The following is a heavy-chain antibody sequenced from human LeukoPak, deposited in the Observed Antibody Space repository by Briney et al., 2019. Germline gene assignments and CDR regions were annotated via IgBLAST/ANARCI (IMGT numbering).Heavy chain of an antibody. V-gene: IGHV3-33*01. CDR1: GFTFSSYG. CDR2: IWYDGSNK. CDR3: ARDGPHHYYDSSGYYPDY. Sequence: GGSLRFSCAASGFTFSSYGMHWVHQAPGKGLEWVAVIWYDGSNKYYADSVKGRFTISRDNSKNTLYLQMNSLRAEDTAVYYCARDGPHHYYDSSGYYPDYWGQGTLVTVSS. D-gene: IGHD3-22*01. J-gene: IGHJ4*02.